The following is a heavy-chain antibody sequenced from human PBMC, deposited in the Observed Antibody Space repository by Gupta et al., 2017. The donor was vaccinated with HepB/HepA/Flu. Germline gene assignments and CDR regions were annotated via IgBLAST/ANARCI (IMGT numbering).Heavy chain of an antibody. CDR2: LNPNCGGT. CDR1: GYTFNGYY. J-gene: IGHJ6*03. Sequence: QVQLVQSGAEVKKPGASGKVSCKASGYTFNGYYMHWVRQGPGQGLEWMGWLNPNCGGTTYAQKFQGRVTMTRDTSISTAYMELSRLRSDDTAVYYCARVPTYCSGGSCYSDYYYYYMDVWGKSTTVTDSS. V-gene: IGHV1-2*02. CDR3: ARVPTYCSGGSCYSDYYYYYMDV. D-gene: IGHD2-15*01.